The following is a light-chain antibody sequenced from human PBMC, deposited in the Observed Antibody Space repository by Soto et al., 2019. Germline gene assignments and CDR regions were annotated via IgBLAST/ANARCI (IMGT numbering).Light chain of an antibody. J-gene: IGKJ1*01. CDR1: QCLLHSNGYNY. Sequence: DIVMTQSPLSLPVTPGEPASISCRSSQCLLHSNGYNYLDWYLQKPGQSPQLMIYLGSNRASGVPDRFSGSGSGTDFTLKISRVEAEDVGVYYCMQALQTPWTLGQGTKVDIK. V-gene: IGKV2-28*01. CDR3: MQALQTPWT. CDR2: LGS.